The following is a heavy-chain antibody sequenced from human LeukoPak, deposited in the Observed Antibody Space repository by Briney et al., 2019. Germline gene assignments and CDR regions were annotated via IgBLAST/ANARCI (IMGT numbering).Heavy chain of an antibody. J-gene: IGHJ6*02. D-gene: IGHD3-10*01. CDR3: ARRWLGDPYGMDV. CDR2: ISGSGGST. V-gene: IGHV3-23*01. Sequence: GGSLRLSCAASGFTFSSYAMSWVRQAPGKGLEWVSAISGSGGSTDYADSVKGRFTISRDNSKNTLYLQMNSLRAEDTAVYYCARRWLGDPYGMDVWGQGTTVSVSS. CDR1: GFTFSSYA.